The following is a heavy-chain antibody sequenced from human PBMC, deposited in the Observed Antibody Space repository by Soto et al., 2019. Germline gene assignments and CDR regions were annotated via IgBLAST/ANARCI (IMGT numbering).Heavy chain of an antibody. CDR2: ISGSGGST. Sequence: GGSLRLSCAASGFTFSSYAMSWVRQAPGKGLEWVSAISGSGGSTYYADSVKGRFTISRDNSKNTLYLQMNSLRAEDTAVYYCAKDRLAARYYYGMDVWGQGTTVTVSS. D-gene: IGHD6-6*01. CDR3: AKDRLAARYYYGMDV. CDR1: GFTFSSYA. V-gene: IGHV3-23*01. J-gene: IGHJ6*02.